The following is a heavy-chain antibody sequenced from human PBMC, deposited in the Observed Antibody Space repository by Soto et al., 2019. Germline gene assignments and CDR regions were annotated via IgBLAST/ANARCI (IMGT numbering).Heavy chain of an antibody. CDR1: GGSISSYY. CDR2: IYTSGST. CDR3: ARGLGGAAGIWMWFDP. Sequence: ETLSLTCTVSGGSISSYYWSWIRQPAGKGLEWIGRIYTSGSTNYNPSLKSRVTMSVDTSKNQFSLKLSSVTAADTAVYYCARGLGGAAGIWMWFDPWGQGTLVTVSS. J-gene: IGHJ5*02. D-gene: IGHD6-13*01. V-gene: IGHV4-4*07.